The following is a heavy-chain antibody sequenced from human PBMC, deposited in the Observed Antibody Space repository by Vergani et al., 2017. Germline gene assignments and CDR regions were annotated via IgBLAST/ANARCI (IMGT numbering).Heavy chain of an antibody. J-gene: IGHJ5*02. D-gene: IGHD6-19*01. Sequence: QLQLHKSGPGLVKPSETLSLTCTLSGGSISSSSHFWGWLRQTPGKGLEWIGSIYYTGSAYYNPSLKSRVSISVDASKNQFSLTLTSVTAADTAVYYCARYRLGWLDPWGRGILVTVSS. CDR1: GGSISSSSHF. V-gene: IGHV4-39*01. CDR3: ARYRLGWLDP. CDR2: IYYTGSA.